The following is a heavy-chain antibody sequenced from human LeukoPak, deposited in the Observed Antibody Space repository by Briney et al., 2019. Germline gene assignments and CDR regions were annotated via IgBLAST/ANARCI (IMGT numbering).Heavy chain of an antibody. J-gene: IGHJ4*02. D-gene: IGHD6-13*01. CDR3: AKGAIAAGIDY. V-gene: IGHV3-9*01. CDR1: GFTFDVYA. Sequence: PGGSLRLSCAASGFTFDVYAMHWVRHAPGKGLEWVSGISWNSGSIGYADSVKGRFTISRDNAKNSLYLQMNSLRAEDTALYYCAKGAIAAGIDYWGQGTLVTVSS. CDR2: ISWNSGSI.